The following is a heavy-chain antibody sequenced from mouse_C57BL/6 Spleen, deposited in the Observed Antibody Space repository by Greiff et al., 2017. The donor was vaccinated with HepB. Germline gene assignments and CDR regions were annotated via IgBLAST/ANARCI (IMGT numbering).Heavy chain of an antibody. CDR2: INPNNGGT. V-gene: IGHV1-18*01. Sequence: VQLQQSGPELVKPGASVKIPCKASGYTFTDYNMDWVKQSHGKSLEWIGDINPNNGGTIYNQKFKGKATLTVDKSSSTAYMELRSLTSEDTAVYYCASLTGTGFAYWGQGTLVTVSA. CDR1: GYTFTDYN. J-gene: IGHJ3*01. D-gene: IGHD4-1*01. CDR3: ASLTGTGFAY.